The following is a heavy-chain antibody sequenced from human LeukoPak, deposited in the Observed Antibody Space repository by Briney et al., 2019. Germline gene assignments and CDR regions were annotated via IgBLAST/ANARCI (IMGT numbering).Heavy chain of an antibody. CDR1: GYSISSGYY. J-gene: IGHJ4*02. CDR3: ARCYYDSSGYYYSSYFDY. Sequence: SETLSLTCTVSGYSISSGYYWGWIRQPPGKGLEWIGSIYHSGSTYYNPSLKSRVTILVDTSKNQFSLKLSSVTAADTAVYYCARCYYDSSGYYYSSYFDYWGQGTLVTVSS. D-gene: IGHD3-22*01. V-gene: IGHV4-38-2*02. CDR2: IYHSGST.